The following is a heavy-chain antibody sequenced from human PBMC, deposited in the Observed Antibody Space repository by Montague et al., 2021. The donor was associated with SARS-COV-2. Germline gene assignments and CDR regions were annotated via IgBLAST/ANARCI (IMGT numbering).Heavy chain of an antibody. J-gene: IGHJ4*01. CDR3: ARHGWVWLRLLRAFDY. CDR2: IYYSGST. Sequence: SETLSLTCTVSGGSISSSTYYWGWIRQPPGKGLEWIGSIYYSGSTYYNPSLKSRVTISVDTSKNQFSLKLSSVTAADTAVYYWARHGWVWLRLLRAFDYWGQGTLVTVSS. V-gene: IGHV4-39*01. D-gene: IGHD5-12*01. CDR1: GGSISSSTYY.